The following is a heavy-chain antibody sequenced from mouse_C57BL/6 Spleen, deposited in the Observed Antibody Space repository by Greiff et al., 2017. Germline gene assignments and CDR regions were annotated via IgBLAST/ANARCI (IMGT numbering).Heavy chain of an antibody. V-gene: IGHV1-42*01. CDR2: INPSTGGT. J-gene: IGHJ3*01. Sequence: VQLKESGPELVKPGASVKISCKASGYSFTGYYMNWVKQSPEKSLEWIGEINPSTGGTTYNQKFKAKDTLTVDKSSSTAYMQLKSLTSEDSAVYYCARGNWDLAWFAYWGQGTLVTVSA. CDR3: ARGNWDLAWFAY. CDR1: GYSFTGYY. D-gene: IGHD4-1*01.